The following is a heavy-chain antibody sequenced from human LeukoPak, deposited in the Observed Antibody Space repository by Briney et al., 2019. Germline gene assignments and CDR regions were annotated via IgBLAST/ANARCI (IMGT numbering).Heavy chain of an antibody. CDR1: GGTFSSYA. J-gene: IGHJ3*02. V-gene: IGHV1-69*06. CDR2: IIPIFGTA. CDR3: ARVKGVYVWGSATSFDI. Sequence: SVTVSCKASGGTFSSYAISWVRQAPGQGLEWMGGIIPIFGTANYAQKFQGRVTITADKSTSTAYMELSSLRSEDTAVYYCARVKGVYVWGSATSFDIWGQGTMVTVSS. D-gene: IGHD3-16*01.